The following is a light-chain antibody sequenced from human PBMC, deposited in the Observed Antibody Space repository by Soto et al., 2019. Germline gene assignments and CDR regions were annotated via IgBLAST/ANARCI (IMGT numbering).Light chain of an antibody. CDR2: GAS. CDR1: QSVSSSY. J-gene: IGKJ1*01. Sequence: EIVLTQSPGTLSLSPGERATLSCRASQSVSSSYLAWYQQKPGQAPRLLIYGASSRATGIPDRFSGSGSGTDFTLIISRREPEDFAVYYCQQYDSSPRTFGQGTKVEIK. CDR3: QQYDSSPRT. V-gene: IGKV3-20*01.